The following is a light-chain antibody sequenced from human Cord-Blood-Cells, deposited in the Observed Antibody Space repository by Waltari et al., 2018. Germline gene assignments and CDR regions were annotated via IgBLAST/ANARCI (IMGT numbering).Light chain of an antibody. V-gene: IGKV3-11*01. CDR1: QRVSSY. J-gene: IGKJ4*01. CDR3: QQRSNWPPLT. Sequence: EIVLTQSPATLSLSPGERATLSCRASQRVSSYLAWYQQKPGQAPRLLIYDASNRATGIPARFSGSVSVTDFTLTISSLEPEDFAVYYCQQRSNWPPLTFGGGTKVEIK. CDR2: DAS.